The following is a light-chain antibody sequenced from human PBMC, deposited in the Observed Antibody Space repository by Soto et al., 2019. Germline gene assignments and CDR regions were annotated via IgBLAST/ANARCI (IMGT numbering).Light chain of an antibody. V-gene: IGLV1-40*01. CDR2: GTS. J-gene: IGLJ2*01. Sequence: QSVLTQPPSVSGAPGQRVTISCTGSSSNIGAGYDVHWYQQLPGTAPTLLIYGTSNRPSGVPDRFSGSKSGTSASLAITGLQAEDEADYYCQSYDSSLGVVFGGGTKLTVL. CDR1: SSNIGAGYD. CDR3: QSYDSSLGVV.